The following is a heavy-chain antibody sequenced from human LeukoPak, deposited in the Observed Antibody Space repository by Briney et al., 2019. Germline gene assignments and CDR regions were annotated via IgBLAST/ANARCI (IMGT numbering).Heavy chain of an antibody. CDR2: ISTYGSTI. CDR3: ARELNNAWSGTTSWFDP. D-gene: IGHD1-7*01. CDR1: GFTFSDYY. J-gene: IGHJ5*02. Sequence: PGGSLRLSCAASGFTFSDYYMTWLRQAPGKGLEWVSSISTYGSTIYYADSVKGRFTISRDNAKNSLYLQMSSLRAEDTAMYYCARELNNAWSGTTSWFDPWGRGTLVTVSS. V-gene: IGHV3-11*01.